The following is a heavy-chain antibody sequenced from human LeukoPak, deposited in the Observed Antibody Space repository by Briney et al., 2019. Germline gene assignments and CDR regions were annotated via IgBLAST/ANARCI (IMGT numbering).Heavy chain of an antibody. J-gene: IGHJ4*02. D-gene: IGHD3-3*01. Sequence: PSETLSLTCAVYGGSFSGYYWSWIRQPPGKGLEWIGEINHSGSTNYNPSLKSRVTIPVDTSKNQFSLKLSSVTAADTAVYYCARGNYDFWSGYSFFDYWGQGTLVTVSS. V-gene: IGHV4-34*01. CDR3: ARGNYDFWSGYSFFDY. CDR2: INHSGST. CDR1: GGSFSGYY.